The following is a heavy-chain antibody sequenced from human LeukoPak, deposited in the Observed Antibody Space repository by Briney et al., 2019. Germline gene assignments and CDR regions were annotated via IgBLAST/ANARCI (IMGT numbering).Heavy chain of an antibody. CDR3: ARHYYGSGSYCGRTYCDAFDI. CDR2: IYYSGST. CDR1: GGSISSYY. Sequence: PSETLSLTCTVSGGSISSYYWSWIRQPPGKGLEWIGYIYYSGSTNYNPSLKSRVTISVDTSKNQFSLKLSSVTAADTAVYYCARHYYGSGSYCGRTYCDAFDIWGQGTMVTVSS. D-gene: IGHD3-10*01. V-gene: IGHV4-59*01. J-gene: IGHJ3*02.